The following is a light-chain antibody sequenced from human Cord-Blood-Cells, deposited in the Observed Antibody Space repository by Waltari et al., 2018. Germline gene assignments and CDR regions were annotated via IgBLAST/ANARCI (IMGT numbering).Light chain of an antibody. V-gene: IGKV1-5*01. CDR3: QQYNSYSYT. CDR1: QSISSW. CDR2: DAS. Sequence: DIQMTQSPSPLSASVGDRVTITCRASQSISSWLAWYQQKPGKAPKLLIYDASSLESGVPPRFSGSGSGTEFTLTISSLQPYDFATYYCQQYNSYSYTFGQGTKLEIK. J-gene: IGKJ2*01.